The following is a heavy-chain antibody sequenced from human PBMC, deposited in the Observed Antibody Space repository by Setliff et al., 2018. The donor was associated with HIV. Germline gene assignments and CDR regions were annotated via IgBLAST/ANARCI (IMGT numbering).Heavy chain of an antibody. D-gene: IGHD3-22*01. CDR2: LYYSGNT. J-gene: IGHJ5*02. Sequence: PSETLSLTCTVSGASVNSHYWAWIRQPPGKGLEWIGSLYYSGNTNYNPSLKSRVTISADTSKNQFSLKLRSVTAADTAVYYCAGVLSSGYYDGPWGQGTLVPSPQ. CDR1: GASVNSHY. CDR3: AGVLSSGYYDGP. V-gene: IGHV4-59*02.